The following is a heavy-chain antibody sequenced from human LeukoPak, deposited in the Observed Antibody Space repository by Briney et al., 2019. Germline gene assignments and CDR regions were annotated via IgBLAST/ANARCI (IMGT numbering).Heavy chain of an antibody. J-gene: IGHJ4*02. V-gene: IGHV3-7*03. D-gene: IGHD1-26*01. CDR3: AKGVEWELPPTDFDY. Sequence: GGSLRLSCAASGFTFSKFWMSWVRQAPGKGLEWVANINQDGSAKNYVASVKGRFTISRDNAKNTLYLQMNSLRAEDTAVYYCAKGVEWELPPTDFDYWGQGTLVTVSS. CDR1: GFTFSKFW. CDR2: INQDGSAK.